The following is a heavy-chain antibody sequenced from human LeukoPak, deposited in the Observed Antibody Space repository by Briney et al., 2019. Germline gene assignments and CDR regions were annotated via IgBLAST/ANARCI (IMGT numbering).Heavy chain of an antibody. Sequence: SGTLSLTCAVSGGSISSSNWWSWVRQPPGKGLEWIGEIYHSGSTYYNPSLKSRVTISVDTSKNQFSLKLSSVTAADTAVYYCARGLSGYSYGPYYFDYWGQGTLVTVSS. J-gene: IGHJ4*02. CDR3: ARGLSGYSYGPYYFDY. V-gene: IGHV4-4*02. CDR2: IYHSGST. D-gene: IGHD5-18*01. CDR1: GGSISSSNW.